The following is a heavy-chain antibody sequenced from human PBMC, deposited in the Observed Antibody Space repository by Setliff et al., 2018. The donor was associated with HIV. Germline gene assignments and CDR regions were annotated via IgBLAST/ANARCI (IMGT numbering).Heavy chain of an antibody. V-gene: IGHV4-39*01. D-gene: IGHD3-3*01. CDR1: GGSISTSRYY. Sequence: PSETLSLTCTVPGGSISTSRYYWGWVRQPPGKGLEWIGSINYRGNTYYNPSLKSRAAISVDTSKNQISLKLSSVTAADTAVYYCARCYYNFWSGYPLDYMDVWGKGTTVTVSS. J-gene: IGHJ6*03. CDR2: INYRGNT. CDR3: ARCYYNFWSGYPLDYMDV.